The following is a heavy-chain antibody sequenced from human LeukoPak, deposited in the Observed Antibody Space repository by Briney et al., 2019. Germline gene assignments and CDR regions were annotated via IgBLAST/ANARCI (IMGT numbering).Heavy chain of an antibody. D-gene: IGHD3-10*01. V-gene: IGHV1-69*13. Sequence: SVKVSCKASGYTFTSYYMHWVRQAPGQGLEWMGGIIPIFGTANYAQKFQGRVTITADESTSTAYMELSSLRSEDTAVYYCARELPGDFDYWGQGTLVTVSS. CDR2: IIPIFGTA. CDR1: GYTFTSYY. J-gene: IGHJ4*02. CDR3: ARELPGDFDY.